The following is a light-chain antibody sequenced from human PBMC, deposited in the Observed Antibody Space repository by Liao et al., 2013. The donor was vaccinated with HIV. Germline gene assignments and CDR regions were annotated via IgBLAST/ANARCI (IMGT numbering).Light chain of an antibody. Sequence: SYLLTQPPSLSVAPGKTANFTCGGHNIGSKSVHWYQQKPGQVPVLVIYYDRDRPSGIPERFSGSNSGNTATLTITRVEAGDEADYYCQVWDGDFPVFGGGTKLTVL. CDR1: NIGSKS. CDR2: YDR. J-gene: IGLJ2*01. V-gene: IGLV3-21*04. CDR3: QVWDGDFPV.